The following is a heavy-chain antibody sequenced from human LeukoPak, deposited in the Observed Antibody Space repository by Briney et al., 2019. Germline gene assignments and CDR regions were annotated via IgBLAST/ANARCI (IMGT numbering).Heavy chain of an antibody. Sequence: PSETLSLTCTVSGASISSYYWSWIRQPPGKGLEWIGYIYYSGSTNYNPSLKSRVTISVEMSKNQFSLKLSSVTAADTAVYYCARVGELYSYGQWGQGTLVTVSS. CDR1: GASISSYY. D-gene: IGHD5-18*01. CDR3: ARVGELYSYGQ. J-gene: IGHJ4*02. CDR2: IYYSGST. V-gene: IGHV4-59*01.